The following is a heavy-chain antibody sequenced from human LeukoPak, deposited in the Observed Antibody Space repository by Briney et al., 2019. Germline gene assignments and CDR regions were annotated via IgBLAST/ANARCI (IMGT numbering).Heavy chain of an antibody. CDR1: GFTFDDYG. Sequence: PGGSLRLSCAASGFTFDDYGMSWVRQAPGKGLEWVSGINWNGGSTGYADSVEGRFTISRDNAKNSLYLQMNSLRAEDTALYYCARPLYDSSGYLYWGQGTLVTVSS. CDR2: INWNGGST. V-gene: IGHV3-20*04. J-gene: IGHJ4*02. D-gene: IGHD3-22*01. CDR3: ARPLYDSSGYLY.